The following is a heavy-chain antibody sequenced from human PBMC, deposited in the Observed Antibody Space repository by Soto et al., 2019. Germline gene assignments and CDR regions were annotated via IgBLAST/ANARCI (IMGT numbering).Heavy chain of an antibody. Sequence: GSLRLSCAASGFTFSSYAMSWVRQAPGKGLEWVSTIGSTGGTTYYADSVKGRFTISRGNSKNTLYLQMNSLRAEDTAVYYCVNRGTSTGYFDYWGQGTPVPVSS. V-gene: IGHV3-23*01. CDR1: GFTFSSYA. CDR3: VNRGTSTGYFDY. J-gene: IGHJ4*02. D-gene: IGHD1-1*01. CDR2: IGSTGGTT.